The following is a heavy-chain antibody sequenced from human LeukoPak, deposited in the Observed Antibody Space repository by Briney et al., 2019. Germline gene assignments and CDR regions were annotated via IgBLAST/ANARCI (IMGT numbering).Heavy chain of an antibody. CDR3: ARGDSSGIWYFDL. CDR2: ISSNGGST. Sequence: GGSLRLSCTASGLTFSNYAMHWVRQAPGKGLEYVSAISSNGGSTYYADSVKGRFTISRDNSKNTLYLQMGSLRVEDMAVYYCARGDSSGIWYFDLWGRGTLVTVSS. V-gene: IGHV3-64*02. CDR1: GLTFSNYA. D-gene: IGHD3-22*01. J-gene: IGHJ2*01.